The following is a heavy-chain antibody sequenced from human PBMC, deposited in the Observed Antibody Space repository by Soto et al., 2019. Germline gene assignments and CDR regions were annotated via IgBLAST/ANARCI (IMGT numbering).Heavy chain of an antibody. Sequence: PGGSLRLSCTASGFRFDDYAMQWVRLVPEKGLEWVSGITWNSENIEYADSVKGRFTISRDNSKNTLYLQMNSLRAEDTAVYYCARVGIYDYVWGSSYYYFDYWGQGTLVTVSS. CDR3: ARVGIYDYVWGSSYYYFDY. CDR2: ITWNSENI. D-gene: IGHD3-16*01. V-gene: IGHV3-9*01. J-gene: IGHJ4*02. CDR1: GFRFDDYA.